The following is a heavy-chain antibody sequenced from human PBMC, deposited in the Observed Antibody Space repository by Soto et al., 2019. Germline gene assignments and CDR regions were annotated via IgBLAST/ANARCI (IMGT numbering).Heavy chain of an antibody. CDR2: IWYEGSNK. CDR3: ARGGAVLEWFEY. V-gene: IGHV3-33*01. D-gene: IGHD3-3*01. J-gene: IGHJ4*02. Sequence: QVQLEESGGGVVQPGRSLRLSCVASGFTISSYGMHWVRQAPGKGLEWAAVIWYEGSNKYYADSVKGRFTISRDNSKNTLYLQMNSLRVEDTAVYYCARGGAVLEWFEYWGQGTLVTVSS. CDR1: GFTISSYG.